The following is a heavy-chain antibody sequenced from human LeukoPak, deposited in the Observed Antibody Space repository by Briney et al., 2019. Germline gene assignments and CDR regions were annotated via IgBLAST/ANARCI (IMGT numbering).Heavy chain of an antibody. J-gene: IGHJ5*02. D-gene: IGHD2-15*01. CDR3: ARDSVVVAANWFDP. Sequence: GGSLRLSCAASGFTFSSYSMNWVRQAPGKGLEWVSSISSSSSYIYYAHPVEGRFTISRDNANNSLYLQMNSLRAEDTAVYYCARDSVVVAANWFDPWGQGTLVTVSS. V-gene: IGHV3-21*01. CDR1: GFTFSSYS. CDR2: ISSSSSYI.